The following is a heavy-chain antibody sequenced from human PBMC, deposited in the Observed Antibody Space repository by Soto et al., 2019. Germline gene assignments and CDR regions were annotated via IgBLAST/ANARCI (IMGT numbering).Heavy chain of an antibody. J-gene: IGHJ4*01. CDR3: ARAAGGYSGYDRLPYYFDY. CDR1: GGSISSYY. V-gene: IGHV4-59*01. D-gene: IGHD5-12*01. CDR2: IYYSGST. Sequence: XGSLSLTCTVSGGSISSYYWSWIRQPPGKGLEWIGYIYYSGSTNYNPSLKSRVTISVDTSKNQFSLKLSSVTAADTAVYYCARAAGGYSGYDRLPYYFDYWGQGTLVTVSS.